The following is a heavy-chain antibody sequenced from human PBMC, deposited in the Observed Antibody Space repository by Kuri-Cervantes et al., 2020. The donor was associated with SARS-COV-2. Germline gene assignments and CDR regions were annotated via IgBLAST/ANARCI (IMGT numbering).Heavy chain of an antibody. V-gene: IGHV4-4*02. D-gene: IGHD6-13*01. CDR3: ARDGGSSWYFDY. CDR2: IYYSGRT. CDR1: GASISSSNW. Sequence: GSLRPSCAVSGASISSSNWWSWVRQPPGKGLEWIGYIYYSGRTNYNPSLKSRVNISVDTSKNQFSLKLGSVTAADTVVYYCARDGGSSWYFDYWGQGTLVTVSS. J-gene: IGHJ4*02.